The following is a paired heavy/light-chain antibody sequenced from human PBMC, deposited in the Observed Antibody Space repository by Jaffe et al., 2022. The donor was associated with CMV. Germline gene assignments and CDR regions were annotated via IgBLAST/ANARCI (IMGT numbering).Light chain of an antibody. Sequence: DIQMTQSPPSLTASVGDRVTITCRATKHISNYLAWFQQKPGKAPKSLIYAASNLQTGVPSRFSGSGSGTDFTLTISSLQPEDFATYYCQQYNAYPLTFGGGTKVEI. J-gene: IGKJ4*01. CDR2: AAS. CDR3: QQYNAYPLT. CDR1: KHISNY. V-gene: IGKV1-16*01.
Heavy chain of an antibody. CDR2: STGSGETT. J-gene: IGHJ4*02. Sequence: EVQLVESGGGLVQPGGSLRLSCVASGFTFNIYGMSWVRQAPGKGLEWVSTSTGSGETTYYADSVKGRFTISRDNSKKTLYLQLNRLRAEDAAMYYCAKGGDNGYYYPIDSWGQGTLVTVSS. V-gene: IGHV3-23*04. D-gene: IGHD3-22*01. CDR1: GFTFNIYG. CDR3: AKGGDNGYYYPIDS.